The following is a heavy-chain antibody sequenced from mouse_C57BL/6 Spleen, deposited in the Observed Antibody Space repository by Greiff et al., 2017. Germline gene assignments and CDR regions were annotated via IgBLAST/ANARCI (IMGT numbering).Heavy chain of an antibody. V-gene: IGHV5-17*01. CDR1: GFTFSDYG. CDR2: ISSGSSTI. D-gene: IGHD1-1*01. Sequence: EVKVEESGGGLVKPGGSLKLSCAASGFTFSDYGMHWVRQAPEKGLEWVAYISSGSSTIYYADTVKGRFTISRDNAKNTLFLQMTSLRSEDTAMYYCASAITTVVARDYAMDYWGQGTSVTVSS. J-gene: IGHJ4*01. CDR3: ASAITTVVARDYAMDY.